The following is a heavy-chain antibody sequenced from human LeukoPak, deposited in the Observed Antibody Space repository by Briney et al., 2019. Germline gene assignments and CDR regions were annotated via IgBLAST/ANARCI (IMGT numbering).Heavy chain of an antibody. CDR2: IYYSGST. D-gene: IGHD1-26*01. V-gene: IGHV4-59*01. CDR1: GGSISSYY. Sequence: SETLSLTCTVSGGSISSYYWSWIRQPPGKGLEWIGYIYYSGSTNYNPSLKSRVTISVDMSKNQFSLKLSSVTAADTAVYYCARAGQWELRPDYWSQGTLVTVSS. J-gene: IGHJ4*02. CDR3: ARAGQWELRPDY.